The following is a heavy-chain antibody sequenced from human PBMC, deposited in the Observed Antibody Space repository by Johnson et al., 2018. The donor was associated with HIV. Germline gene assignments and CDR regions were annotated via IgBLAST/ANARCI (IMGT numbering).Heavy chain of an antibody. CDR3: ATDIVVVLAVTGTGAAFDI. J-gene: IGHJ3*02. Sequence: VQLVESGGGVVRPGGSLRLSCAASGFTFDDYGMTWVRQAPGKGLEWVSGINWNGGSTGYVDSVKGRFTISRDNAKNSLYLQMNSLRAEDTAVYYCATDIVVVLAVTGTGAAFDIWGQGTMVTVSS. V-gene: IGHV3-20*04. D-gene: IGHD2-15*01. CDR2: INWNGGST. CDR1: GFTFDDYG.